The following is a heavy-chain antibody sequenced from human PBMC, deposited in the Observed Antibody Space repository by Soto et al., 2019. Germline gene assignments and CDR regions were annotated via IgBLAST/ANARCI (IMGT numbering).Heavy chain of an antibody. J-gene: IGHJ4*02. CDR1: GFTFSDYY. CDR3: ARGTGAGTNFDY. Sequence: QVQLVESGGGLVKPGGSLRLYCAASGFTFSDYYMSWIRQAPGKGLEWLSYITSSGSTIHYADSVKGRFTISRDNAKNSLYLQMNSLRAADTALYYCARGTGAGTNFDYWGQGTLVTVSS. V-gene: IGHV3-11*01. CDR2: ITSSGSTI. D-gene: IGHD1-1*01.